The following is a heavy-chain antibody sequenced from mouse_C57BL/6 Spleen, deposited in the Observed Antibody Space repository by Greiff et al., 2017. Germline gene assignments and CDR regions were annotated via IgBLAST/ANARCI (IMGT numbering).Heavy chain of an antibody. CDR1: GYSITSGYY. V-gene: IGHV3-6*01. CDR2: ISYDGSN. Sequence: EVQLVESGPGLVKPSQSLSLTCSVTGYSITSGYYWNWIRQFPGNKLEWMGYISYDGSNNYNPSLKNRISITRDTSKNQFFLKLNSVTTEDTATYYCARDYYGSSPRWYFDVWGTGTTVTVSS. CDR3: ARDYYGSSPRWYFDV. J-gene: IGHJ1*03. D-gene: IGHD1-1*01.